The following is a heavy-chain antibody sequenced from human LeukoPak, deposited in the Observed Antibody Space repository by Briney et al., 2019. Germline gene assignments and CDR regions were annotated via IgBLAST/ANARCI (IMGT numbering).Heavy chain of an antibody. V-gene: IGHV3-53*01. CDR3: ARDRGRDGFSGGYYYYMDV. Sequence: GGSLRLSCAASGFTVSSNYMSWVRQAPGKGLEWVSVIYSGGSTYYADSVKGRFTISRDNSKNTLYLQMNSLRAEDTALYYCARDRGRDGFSGGYYYYMDVWGKGTTVTVSS. CDR1: GFTVSSNY. D-gene: IGHD5-24*01. CDR2: IYSGGST. J-gene: IGHJ6*03.